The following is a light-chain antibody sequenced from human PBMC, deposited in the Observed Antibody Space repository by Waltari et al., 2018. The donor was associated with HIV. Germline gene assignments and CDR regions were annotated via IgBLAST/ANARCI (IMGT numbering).Light chain of an antibody. V-gene: IGLV3-9*01. Sequence: SYDLTQAGSVSVVLGQTARITCGGDNIKFKTVHWYQQKPGQAPLLVKYQDNIRPPGTPERFSGSTSRYTATLIITSAQAGDEAAYFCQVWVGSAVVFGPGTELTVL. J-gene: IGLJ1*01. CDR1: NIKFKT. CDR2: QDN. CDR3: QVWVGSAVV.